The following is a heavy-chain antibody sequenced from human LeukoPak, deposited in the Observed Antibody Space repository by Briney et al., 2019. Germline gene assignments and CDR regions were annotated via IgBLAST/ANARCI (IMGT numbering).Heavy chain of an antibody. CDR2: IIPIFGTA. CDR3: ARDGAHSRGWLGNWFDP. Sequence: ASVKVSCKASGGTFSSYAISWVRQAPGQGLEWMGGIIPIFGTANYAQKFQGRVTITADESTSTAYMELSSLRSEDTAVYYCARDGAHSRGWLGNWFDPWGQGTLVTVSS. J-gene: IGHJ5*02. D-gene: IGHD6-19*01. CDR1: GGTFSSYA. V-gene: IGHV1-69*13.